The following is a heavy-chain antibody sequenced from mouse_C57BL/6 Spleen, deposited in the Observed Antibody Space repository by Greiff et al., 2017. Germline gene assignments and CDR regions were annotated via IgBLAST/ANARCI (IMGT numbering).Heavy chain of an antibody. CDR1: GYTFTSYW. J-gene: IGHJ4*01. Sequence: QVQLQQPGAELVKPGASVKMSCKASGYTFTSYWITWVKQRPGQGLEWIGDIYPGSGSTNYNEKFKSKATLTVDTSSSTAYMQLSSLTSEDSAVYYCASAIYDGYYAYAMDYWGQGTSVTVSS. CDR2: IYPGSGST. D-gene: IGHD2-3*01. CDR3: ASAIYDGYYAYAMDY. V-gene: IGHV1-55*01.